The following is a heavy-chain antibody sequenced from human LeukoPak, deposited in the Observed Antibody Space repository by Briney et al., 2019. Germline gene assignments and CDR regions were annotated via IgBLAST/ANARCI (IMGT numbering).Heavy chain of an antibody. V-gene: IGHV4-4*08. CDR3: ATDYGGNSDWYFDL. D-gene: IGHD4-23*01. CDR2: ISPSGST. Sequence: PSETLSLTCTVSGGSISSYFWSWNRQPPGKGLGWIGNISPSGSTNYKPSLKSRVTISVDTSKSRSSLRLSSVTAADTAVYYCATDYGGNSDWYFDLWGRGTLVTVSS. CDR1: GGSISSYF. J-gene: IGHJ2*01.